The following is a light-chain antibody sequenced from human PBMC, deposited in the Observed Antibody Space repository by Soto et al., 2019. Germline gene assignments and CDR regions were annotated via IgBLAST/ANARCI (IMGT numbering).Light chain of an antibody. V-gene: IGKV2-30*01. Sequence: DVVVTQSPLSLSVTLGQPASISCRSSQSLVYSDGNTYLNWFQQRPGQSPRRLIYYVSNRDSGVPDRFSGSGSSTDFTLRISRVEAEDVGVYYCMQSIQWPWTFGQGTKVEIK. J-gene: IGKJ1*01. CDR3: MQSIQWPWT. CDR2: YVS. CDR1: QSLVYSDGNTY.